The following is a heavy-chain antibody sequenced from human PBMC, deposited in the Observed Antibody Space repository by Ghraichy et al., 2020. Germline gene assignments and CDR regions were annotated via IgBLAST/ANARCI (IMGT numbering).Heavy chain of an antibody. J-gene: IGHJ4*02. CDR3: AKDLDLILTGYYVGRLVQTRAFDY. V-gene: IGHV3-23*01. D-gene: IGHD3-9*01. CDR2: ISGSGGST. CDR1: GFTFSSYA. Sequence: GSLRLSCAASGFTFSSYAMSWVRQAPGKGLEWVSAISGSGGSTYYADSVKGRFTISRDNSKNTLYLQMNSLRAEDTAVYYCAKDLDLILTGYYVGRLVQTRAFDYWGKGTPVXVSS.